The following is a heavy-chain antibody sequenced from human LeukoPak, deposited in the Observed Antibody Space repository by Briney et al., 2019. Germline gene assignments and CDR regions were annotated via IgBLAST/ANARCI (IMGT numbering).Heavy chain of an antibody. J-gene: IGHJ6*04. CDR3: AELGITMIGGV. CDR2: ISGSGGST. V-gene: IGHV3-23*01. Sequence: GGTLRLSCAASGFTFSSYGMSWVRQAPGKGLEWVSAISGSGGSTYYADSVKGRFTITRDNAKNSLYLQMNSLRAEDTAVYYCAELGITMIGGVWGKGTTVTVSS. CDR1: GFTFSSYG. D-gene: IGHD3-10*02.